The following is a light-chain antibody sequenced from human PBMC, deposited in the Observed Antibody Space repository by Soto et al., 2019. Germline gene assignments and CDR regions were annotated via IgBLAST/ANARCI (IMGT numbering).Light chain of an antibody. CDR3: QQYDSFSST. CDR2: DAS. CDR1: QSISNW. J-gene: IGKJ5*01. V-gene: IGKV1-5*01. Sequence: GDRVTITCRANQSISNWLAWYQQKPGKAPKFLIYDASSLESGVPSRFSGSGSGTEFTLTISSLQPDDFATYYCQQYDSFSSTFGQGTRLEI.